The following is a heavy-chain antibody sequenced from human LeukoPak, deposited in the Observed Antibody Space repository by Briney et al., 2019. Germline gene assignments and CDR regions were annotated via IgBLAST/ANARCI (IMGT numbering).Heavy chain of an antibody. CDR3: SRSSYYYSSGYCLILVLPYYYYGMDV. CDR2: IWYDGSNK. CDR1: GFTFSSYG. J-gene: IGHJ6*02. Sequence: GGSLRLSCAASGFTFSSYGMPWVRQAPGKGLEWVAVIWYDGSNKYYADSVKGRFTISRDNSKNTLYLQMNSLRAEDTAVYYCSRSSYYYSSGYCLILVLPYYYYGMDVWGQGTTVTVSS. D-gene: IGHD3-22*01. V-gene: IGHV3-33*01.